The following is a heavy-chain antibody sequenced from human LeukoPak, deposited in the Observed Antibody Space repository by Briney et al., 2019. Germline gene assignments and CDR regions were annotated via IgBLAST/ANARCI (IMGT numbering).Heavy chain of an antibody. D-gene: IGHD3-22*01. Sequence: GGSLRLSCAASGFTFSSYGMHWVRQAPGKGLEWVAFIRYDGSNKYYADSVKGRFTISRDNSKNTLHLQMNSLRVEDTAVYYCARDGYYESVRFDYWGQGTLVTVSS. CDR2: IRYDGSNK. V-gene: IGHV3-30*02. J-gene: IGHJ4*02. CDR3: ARDGYYESVRFDY. CDR1: GFTFSSYG.